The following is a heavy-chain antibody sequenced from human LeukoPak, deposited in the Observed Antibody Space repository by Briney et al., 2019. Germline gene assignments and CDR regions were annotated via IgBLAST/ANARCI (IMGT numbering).Heavy chain of an antibody. CDR2: ISYDGSNK. D-gene: IGHD5-18*01. V-gene: IGHV3-30-3*01. CDR3: ARDEALVDTAMVSLDV. Sequence: GGSLRLSCAASGFTFSSYAMHWVRQAPGKGLEWVAVISYDGSNKYYADSVKGRFTISRDNSKNTLYLQMNSLRAEDTAVYYCARDEALVDTAMVSLDVWGKGTTVTVSS. CDR1: GFTFSSYA. J-gene: IGHJ6*04.